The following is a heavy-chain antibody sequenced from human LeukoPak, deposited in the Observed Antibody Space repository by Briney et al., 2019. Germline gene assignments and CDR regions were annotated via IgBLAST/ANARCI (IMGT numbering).Heavy chain of an antibody. CDR3: ARGSYGSGSFLSSDY. V-gene: IGHV3-30*03. J-gene: IGHJ4*02. CDR2: ISYDGSNK. D-gene: IGHD3-10*01. CDR1: GFTFRSYG. Sequence: GGSLRLSCEASGFTFRSYGMNWVRQAPGKGLEWVAVISYDGSNKYYADSVKGRFTISRDNSKNTLYLQMNSLRAEDTAVYYCARGSYGSGSFLSSDYWGQGTLVTVSS.